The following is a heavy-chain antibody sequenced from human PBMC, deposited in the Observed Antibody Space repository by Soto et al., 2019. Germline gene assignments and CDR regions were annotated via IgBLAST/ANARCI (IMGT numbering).Heavy chain of an antibody. CDR2: IWYDGSNK. D-gene: IGHD3-22*01. J-gene: IGHJ4*02. CDR1: GFTFSSYG. V-gene: IGHV3-33*01. Sequence: GGSLRLSCAASGFTFSSYGMHWVRQAPGKGLGWVAVIWYDGSNKYYADSVKGRFTISRDNSKNTLYLQMNSLRVEDTAVYYCARDLYYDSSGPLDYWGQGTLVTVAS. CDR3: ARDLYYDSSGPLDY.